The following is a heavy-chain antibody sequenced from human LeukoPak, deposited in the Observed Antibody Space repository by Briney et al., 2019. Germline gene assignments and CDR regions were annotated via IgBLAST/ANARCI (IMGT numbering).Heavy chain of an antibody. D-gene: IGHD3-16*01. CDR3: AKDRDDCVWGSYLGAFDI. J-gene: IGHJ3*02. CDR2: ISSSSSYI. Sequence: GGSLRLSCAASGFTFSSYSMNWVRQAPGKGLEWVSSISSSSSYIYYADSVKGRFTISRDNSKNTLYLQMNSLRAEDTAVFYCAKDRDDCVWGSYLGAFDIWGQGTMVTVSS. V-gene: IGHV3-21*04. CDR1: GFTFSSYS.